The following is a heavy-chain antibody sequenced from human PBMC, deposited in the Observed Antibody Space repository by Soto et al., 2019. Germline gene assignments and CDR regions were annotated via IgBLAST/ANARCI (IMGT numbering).Heavy chain of an antibody. V-gene: IGHV3-7*01. CDR2: IKQDGSDK. Sequence: GGSLRLSCAASGVSFSSYWMSWVRQAPGKGLEWVANIKQDGSDKYYVDSVKGRFTISRDNAKNSLYLQMNSPRAEDTAVYYCARDPGYSGYAVYFDYWGQGTLVTSPQ. CDR1: GVSFSSYW. D-gene: IGHD5-12*01. J-gene: IGHJ4*02. CDR3: ARDPGYSGYAVYFDY.